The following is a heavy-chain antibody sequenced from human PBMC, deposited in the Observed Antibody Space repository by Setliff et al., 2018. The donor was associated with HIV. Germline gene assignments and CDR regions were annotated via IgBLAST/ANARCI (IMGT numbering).Heavy chain of an antibody. CDR1: GGSISSFNW. J-gene: IGHJ6*02. CDR2: IYHTGST. D-gene: IGHD3-10*01. V-gene: IGHV4-4*02. Sequence: PSETLSLTCDVSGGSISSFNWWSWVRQSPGKGLEWIGEIYHTGSTNYSPSLKSRVTISVDKSKDQFSLKLSSVTAADTAVYYCARVRGRYYYHSAMDVWGQGTTVTVSS. CDR3: ARVRGRYYYHSAMDV.